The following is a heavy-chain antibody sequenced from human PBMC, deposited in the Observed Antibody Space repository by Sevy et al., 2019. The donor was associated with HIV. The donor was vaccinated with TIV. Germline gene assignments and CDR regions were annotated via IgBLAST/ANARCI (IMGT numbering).Heavy chain of an antibody. CDR3: ARRGFTPLHY. CDR2: INPNIGNT. Sequence: ASVKVSCKASGYSFTSYDISWVRQATGQGLEWMGWINPNIGNTGYAQKLQGRITITRNTSISTVYMELTSLRSEVTAMYYCARRGFTPLHYWGQGTLVTVSS. CDR1: GYSFTSYD. D-gene: IGHD2-15*01. J-gene: IGHJ4*02. V-gene: IGHV1-8*03.